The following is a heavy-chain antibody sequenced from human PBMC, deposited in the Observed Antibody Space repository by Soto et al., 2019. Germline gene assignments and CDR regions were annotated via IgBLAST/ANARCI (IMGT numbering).Heavy chain of an antibody. CDR1: GGSISSYY. D-gene: IGHD7-27*01. Sequence: PSETLSLTCTVSGGSISSYYWSWIRQPLGKGLEWIGYIYYSGSTDYGPSLKSRVTISVDTSKNQFSLKLSSVTAADTAVYYCARRWGTYFDFWGQGTLVTVSS. CDR2: IYYSGST. CDR3: ARRWGTYFDF. V-gene: IGHV4-59*01. J-gene: IGHJ4*02.